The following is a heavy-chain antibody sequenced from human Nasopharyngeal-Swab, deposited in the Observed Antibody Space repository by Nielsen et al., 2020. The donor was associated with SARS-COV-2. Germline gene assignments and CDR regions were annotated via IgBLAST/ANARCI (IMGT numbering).Heavy chain of an antibody. Sequence: ASVKVSCKASGYTFTDYYMHWVRQPPGQGLEWMGRINPNSGDTNYAQNFQGRVTMTRDTSINTAYMELSSLRSDATAVYYCARDDGDVPGVTGSGPPGGFWGQGTLVTVSS. CDR1: GYTFTDYY. D-gene: IGHD2-8*01. V-gene: IGHV1-2*06. J-gene: IGHJ4*02. CDR2: INPNSGDT. CDR3: ARDDGDVPGVTGSGPPGGF.